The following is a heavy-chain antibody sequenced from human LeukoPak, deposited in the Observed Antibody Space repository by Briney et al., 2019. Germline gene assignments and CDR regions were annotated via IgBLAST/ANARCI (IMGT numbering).Heavy chain of an antibody. V-gene: IGHV3-23*01. J-gene: IGHJ6*03. CDR2: ISGSGGST. Sequence: GGSLRLSCAASGFTFSSYAMSWVRQAPGKGLEWVSAISGSGGSTYYADSVKGRFTISRDNSKNTLYLQMNSLRAEDTAVYYCAKDEYSSSKFYYYYMDGWGKGTTVTVSS. CDR1: GFTFSSYA. CDR3: AKDEYSSSKFYYYYMDG. D-gene: IGHD6-6*01.